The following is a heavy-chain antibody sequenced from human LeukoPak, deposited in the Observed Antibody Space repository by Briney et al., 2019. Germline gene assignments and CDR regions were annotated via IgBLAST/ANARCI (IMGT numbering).Heavy chain of an antibody. CDR2: ITYDGSNK. CDR1: GFTFSSYA. J-gene: IGHJ5*02. D-gene: IGHD3-3*01. Sequence: PGGSLRLSCAASGFTFSSYAMHWVRQAPGKGLEWVAVITYDGSNKYYADSVKGRFTISRDNYKNTLYLQMNSLRAEDTAVYYCARGGSYYDFWSGHNWFDPWGQGTLVTVSS. V-gene: IGHV3-30-3*01. CDR3: ARGGSYYDFWSGHNWFDP.